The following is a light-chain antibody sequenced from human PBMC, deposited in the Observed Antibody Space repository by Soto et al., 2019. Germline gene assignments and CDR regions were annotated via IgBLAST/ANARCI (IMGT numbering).Light chain of an antibody. CDR3: NSYTTGGSYV. V-gene: IGLV2-14*01. Sequence: QSVLTQPASVSGSPGLSIAISCTGTSRDVGGYNSVSWYQQQPGKVPKLMIYDVSNRPSGVSNRFSGSKSGNTASLTISGLQAEDEGDYYCNSYTTGGSYVFGTGTKLTVL. J-gene: IGLJ1*01. CDR1: SRDVGGYNS. CDR2: DVS.